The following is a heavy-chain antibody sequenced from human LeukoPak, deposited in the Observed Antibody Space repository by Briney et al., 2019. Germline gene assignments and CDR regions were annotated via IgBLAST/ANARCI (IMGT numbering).Heavy chain of an antibody. CDR1: GGSISSYY. CDR3: AREGGGFDY. J-gene: IGHJ4*02. Sequence: SETLSLTCTVSGGSISSYYWSWIRQPPGKGLEWIGSIYYSGSTDYNPSLKSRVTISLDRSKIQFSLKLSSVTAADTAVYYCAREGGGFDYWGQGTLVTVSS. V-gene: IGHV4-59*01. D-gene: IGHD3-16*01. CDR2: IYYSGST.